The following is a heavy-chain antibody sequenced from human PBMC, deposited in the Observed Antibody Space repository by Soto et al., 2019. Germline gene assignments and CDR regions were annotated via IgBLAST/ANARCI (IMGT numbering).Heavy chain of an antibody. CDR3: ARDHYYGSGSYYYYYYYGMDV. V-gene: IGHV3-48*03. D-gene: IGHD3-10*01. J-gene: IGHJ6*02. Sequence: EVQLVESGGGLVQPGGSLRLSCAASGFTFSSYEMNWVRQAPGKGLEWVSYISSSGSTIYYADSVKGRFTISRDNAKNSLYLQMNSLRAEDTAVYYCARDHYYGSGSYYYYYYYGMDVWGQGTTVTVSS. CDR2: ISSSGSTI. CDR1: GFTFSSYE.